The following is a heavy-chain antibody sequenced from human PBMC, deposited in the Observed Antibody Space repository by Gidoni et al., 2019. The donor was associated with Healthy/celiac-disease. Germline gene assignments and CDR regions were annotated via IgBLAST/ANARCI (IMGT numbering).Heavy chain of an antibody. D-gene: IGHD3-22*01. CDR3: AREDSSGYYYMVS. CDR1: GFTFSSYG. CDR2: IWYDGSNK. V-gene: IGHV3-33*01. Sequence: QVQLVESGGGVGQPGRSLRLSCAASGFTFSSYGMHWVRQAPGKGLEWVAVIWYDGSNKYYADSVKGRFTISRDNSKNTLYLQMNSLRAEDTAVYYCAREDSSGYYYMVSWGQGTLVTVSS. J-gene: IGHJ4*02.